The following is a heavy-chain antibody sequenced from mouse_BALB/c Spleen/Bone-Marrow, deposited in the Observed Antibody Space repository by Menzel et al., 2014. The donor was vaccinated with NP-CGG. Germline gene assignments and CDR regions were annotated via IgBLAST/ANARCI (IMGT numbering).Heavy chain of an antibody. Sequence: QVQLKQSGAELVRPGSSVKISCKASGYAFSSYWMNWVKQRPGQGLEWIGQIYPGDGDTNYNGKFKGKATLTADKSSSTAYMQLSSLTSEDSAVYLCAREGYDYDWFAYWGQGTLVTVSA. CDR1: GYAFSSYW. CDR3: AREGYDYDWFAY. D-gene: IGHD2-4*01. V-gene: IGHV1-80*01. CDR2: IYPGDGDT. J-gene: IGHJ3*01.